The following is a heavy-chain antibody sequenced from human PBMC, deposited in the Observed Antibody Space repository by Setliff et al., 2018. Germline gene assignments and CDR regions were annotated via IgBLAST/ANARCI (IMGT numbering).Heavy chain of an antibody. Sequence: SETLSLTCTVSGGSISSSSYYWGWIRQPPGKGLEWIGSIYYSGSIYYNPSLKSRVTLFVDTSKDQFSLRLTSMTAADTAVYYCAQDRITIFGGVPPQDAFDIWGQGTMVTVSS. CDR2: IYYSGSI. J-gene: IGHJ3*02. CDR1: GGSISSSSYY. D-gene: IGHD3-3*01. V-gene: IGHV4-39*01. CDR3: AQDRITIFGGVPPQDAFDI.